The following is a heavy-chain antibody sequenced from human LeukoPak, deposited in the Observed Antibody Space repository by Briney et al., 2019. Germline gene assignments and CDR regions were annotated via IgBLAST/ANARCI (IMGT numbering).Heavy chain of an antibody. Sequence: SETLSLTCTVSGGSISSYYWSWIRQPAGKGLEWIGRIYTSGSTNYDPSLKSRVTMSVDTSKNQFSLKLSSVTAADTAVYYCARGAVVPAATIDAFDIWGQGTMVTFSS. CDR2: IYTSGST. J-gene: IGHJ3*02. CDR3: ARGAVVPAATIDAFDI. CDR1: GGSISSYY. D-gene: IGHD2-2*01. V-gene: IGHV4-4*07.